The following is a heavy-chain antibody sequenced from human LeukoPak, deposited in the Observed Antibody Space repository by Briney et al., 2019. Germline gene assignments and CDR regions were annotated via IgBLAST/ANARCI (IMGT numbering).Heavy chain of an antibody. CDR1: GITFSSYE. CDR2: ISGSGGST. Sequence: GGSLRLSCVASGITFSSYEMNWVRQAPGKGLEWVSAISGSGGSTYYADSVKGRFTISRDNSKNTLYLQMNSLRAEDTAVYYCATPGIAAAKVDYWGQGTLVTVSS. D-gene: IGHD6-13*01. V-gene: IGHV3-23*01. CDR3: ATPGIAAAKVDY. J-gene: IGHJ4*02.